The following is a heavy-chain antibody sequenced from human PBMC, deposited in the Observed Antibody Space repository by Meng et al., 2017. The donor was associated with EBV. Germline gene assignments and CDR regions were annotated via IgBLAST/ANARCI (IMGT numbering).Heavy chain of an antibody. V-gene: IGHV1-3*01. J-gene: IGHJ4*02. CDR2: INVGVGYT. CDR1: GYAFTSYI. Sequence: QVQLVQSGAGVKNPGASVKVSCKAFGYAFTSYILHWVRQAPGQRLEWMGWINVGVGYTKYSQKFQGRVTISSDTSATTGYMELSSLRSEDTAVYYCVRGPPVGVPGPGDYWGQGTLVTVSS. D-gene: IGHD2-21*01. CDR3: VRGPPVGVPGPGDY.